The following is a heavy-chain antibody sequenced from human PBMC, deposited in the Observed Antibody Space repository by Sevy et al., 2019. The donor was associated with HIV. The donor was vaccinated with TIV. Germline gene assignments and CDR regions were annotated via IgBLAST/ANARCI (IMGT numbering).Heavy chain of an antibody. D-gene: IGHD6-6*01. V-gene: IGHV3-64D*06. CDR1: GFTFSNYA. CDR2: ISTDGGST. CDR3: VDVLGGRPVWPFNH. Sequence: GGSLRLSCSASGFTFSNYAMHWVRQAPGKGLEHVSAISTDGGSTYYADSVKGRFTISRDNSKSMLYLQMGDLRVEDTAVYFCVDVLGGRPVWPFNHWGQGTLVTVSS. J-gene: IGHJ4*02.